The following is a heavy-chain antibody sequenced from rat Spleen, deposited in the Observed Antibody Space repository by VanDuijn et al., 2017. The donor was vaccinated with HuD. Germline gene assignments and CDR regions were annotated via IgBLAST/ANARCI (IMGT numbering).Heavy chain of an antibody. CDR2: ITNTGGSI. V-gene: IGHV5-25*01. J-gene: IGHJ3*01. CDR1: GLSFSNYD. Sequence: EVQLVESGGGLVQPGRSMKLSCAASGLSFSNYDMAWVRQAPTKGLEWVASITNTGGSIYYPDSVKGRFTISRDPAQNILYLQMDSLRSEDTATYFCARDIYGGYSELGYFAYWGQGTLVTVSS. CDR3: ARDIYGGYSELGYFAY. D-gene: IGHD1-11*01.